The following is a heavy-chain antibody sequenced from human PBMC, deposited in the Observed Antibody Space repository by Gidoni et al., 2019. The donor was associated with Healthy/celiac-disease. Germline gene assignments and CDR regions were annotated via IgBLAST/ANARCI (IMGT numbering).Heavy chain of an antibody. D-gene: IGHD3-9*01. Sequence: EVQLVESGGGLVQPGGSLRLSCAASGFPSSSYWLSWVRQAPGKGLEWVANIKQDGSEKYYVDSVKGRFTISRDNAKNSLYLQMNSLRAEDTAVYYCAREYYDILTGYSGDAFDIWGQGTMVTVSS. CDR3: AREYYDILTGYSGDAFDI. J-gene: IGHJ3*02. CDR1: GFPSSSYW. V-gene: IGHV3-7*01. CDR2: IKQDGSEK.